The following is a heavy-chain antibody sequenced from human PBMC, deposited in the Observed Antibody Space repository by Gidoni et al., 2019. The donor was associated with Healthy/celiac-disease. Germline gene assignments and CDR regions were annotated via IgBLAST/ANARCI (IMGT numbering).Heavy chain of an antibody. V-gene: IGHV3-9*01. J-gene: IGHJ4*02. D-gene: IGHD1-26*01. CDR1: GFPFDDHA. Sequence: EVQLVESGGGLVQPGRSLRLSCAASGFPFDDHAMHWVRQAPGKGLEWVSGISWNSGSIGYADSVKGRFTISRDNAKNSLYLQMNSLRAEDTALYYCAKGPQWELLGYFDYWGQGTLVTVSS. CDR2: ISWNSGSI. CDR3: AKGPQWELLGYFDY.